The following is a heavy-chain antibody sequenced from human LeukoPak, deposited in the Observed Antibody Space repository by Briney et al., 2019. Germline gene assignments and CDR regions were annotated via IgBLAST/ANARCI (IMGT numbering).Heavy chain of an antibody. J-gene: IGHJ4*02. CDR1: GFTFSSYS. V-gene: IGHV3-21*01. Sequence: PGGSLRLSCAASGFTFSSYSMNWVRQAPGKGLEWVSSISSSSSYIYYADSVKGRFTISRDNSKNTLYLQMNSLRAEDTAVYYCARDPQWLEYHFDYWGQGTLVTVSS. CDR3: ARDPQWLEYHFDY. D-gene: IGHD6-19*01. CDR2: ISSSSSYI.